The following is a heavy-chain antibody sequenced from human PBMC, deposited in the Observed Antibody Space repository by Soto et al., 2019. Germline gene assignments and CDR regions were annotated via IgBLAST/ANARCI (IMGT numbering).Heavy chain of an antibody. Sequence: QVQLQESGPGLVKPSQTLSLTCTVSGGSISSGGYYWSWIRQHPGKGLEWIGYIYYSGSTYYNPSLKSRVTISVDTSKNQFSLKLSSVTAADTAVYYCARGSRSYYYDSSGYFGGYFDYWGQGTLVTVSS. J-gene: IGHJ4*02. CDR3: ARGSRSYYYDSSGYFGGYFDY. CDR1: GGSISSGGYY. D-gene: IGHD3-22*01. V-gene: IGHV4-31*03. CDR2: IYYSGST.